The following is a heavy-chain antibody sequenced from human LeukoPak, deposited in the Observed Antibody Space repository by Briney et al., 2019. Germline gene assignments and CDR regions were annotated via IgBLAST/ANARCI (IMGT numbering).Heavy chain of an antibody. V-gene: IGHV1-69*05. J-gene: IGHJ3*02. CDR3: AREVEMATSDAFDI. D-gene: IGHD5-24*01. CDR2: IIPIFGTA. Sequence: ASVKVSCKASGGTFSSYAISWVRQAPGQGLEWMGGIIPIFGTANYAQKFQGRVTITTDESTSTAYMELSSLRSEDTAVYYCAREVEMATSDAFDIWGQGQWSPSLQ. CDR1: GGTFSSYA.